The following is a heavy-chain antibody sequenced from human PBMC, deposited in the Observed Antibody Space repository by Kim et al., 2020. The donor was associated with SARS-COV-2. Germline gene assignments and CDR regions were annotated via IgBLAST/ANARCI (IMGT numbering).Heavy chain of an antibody. CDR3: ARGSGGLTFGGVDYYFDY. D-gene: IGHD3-16*01. Sequence: KGRFTISRENAKNSLYLQMNSLRAGDTAVYYCARGSGGLTFGGVDYYFDYWGQGTLVTVSS. V-gene: IGHV3-13*01. J-gene: IGHJ4*02.